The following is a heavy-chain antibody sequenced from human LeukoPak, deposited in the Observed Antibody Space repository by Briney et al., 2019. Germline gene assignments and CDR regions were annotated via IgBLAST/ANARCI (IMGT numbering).Heavy chain of an antibody. J-gene: IGHJ3*02. CDR3: AREGLTARRGGFDI. D-gene: IGHD6-6*01. Sequence: SETLSRTCTVSGGSISSYFWTWIRQPPGKGLEWIGYIYHTGNTNYSPSLRGRVTMSIDTSRNQFSLKLNSVTATDTAVYYCAREGLTARRGGFDIWGQGTVVTVSS. CDR2: IYHTGNT. CDR1: GGSISSYF. V-gene: IGHV4-59*01.